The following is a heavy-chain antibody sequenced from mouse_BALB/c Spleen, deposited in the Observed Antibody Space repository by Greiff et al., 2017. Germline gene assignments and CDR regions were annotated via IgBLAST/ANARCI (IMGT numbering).Heavy chain of an antibody. V-gene: IGHV5-4*02. D-gene: IGHD2-1*01. J-gene: IGHJ4*01. CDR2: ISDGGSYT. Sequence: EVQVVESGGGLVKPGGSLKLSCAASGFTFSDYYMYWVRQTPEKRLEWVATISDGGSYTYYPDSVKGRFTISRDNAKNNLYLQMSSLKSEDTAMYYCAREGNYSYYAMDYWGQGTSVTVSS. CDR1: GFTFSDYY. CDR3: AREGNYSYYAMDY.